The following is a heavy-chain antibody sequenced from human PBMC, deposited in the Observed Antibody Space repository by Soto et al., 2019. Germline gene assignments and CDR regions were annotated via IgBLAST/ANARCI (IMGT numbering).Heavy chain of an antibody. CDR3: VRTAREGAVAPHWFDR. Sequence: TVSGASIRSTDYYWSWIRQAPGKGLEWIGYVYYTGSTCYNPSLMSRLTISVDTSKNQFSLKLTSATAAETAVYYCVRTAREGAVAPHWFDRWGQGTQVTVSS. D-gene: IGHD2-21*02. J-gene: IGHJ5*02. V-gene: IGHV4-30-4*01. CDR1: GASIRSTDYY. CDR2: VYYTGST.